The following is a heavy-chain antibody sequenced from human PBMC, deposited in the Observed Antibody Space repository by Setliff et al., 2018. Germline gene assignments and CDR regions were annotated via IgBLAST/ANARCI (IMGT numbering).Heavy chain of an antibody. V-gene: IGHV4-61*09. J-gene: IGHJ1*01. CDR1: GDPMSSRRYY. D-gene: IGHD1-1*01. CDR3: VREGYSEYFQD. CDR2: IYTSWST. Sequence: PSETLSLTCTVSGDPMSSRRYYWAWIRQPAGKGLEWIGQIYTSWSTNYNPSLKSRVTISLDTSNNQFSLSLSSVTAADTAVYYCVREGYSEYFQDWGRGTLVTVSS.